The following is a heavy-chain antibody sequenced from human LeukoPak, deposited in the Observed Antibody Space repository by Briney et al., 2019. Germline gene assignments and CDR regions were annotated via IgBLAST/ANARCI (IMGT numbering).Heavy chain of an antibody. J-gene: IGHJ6*03. V-gene: IGHV4-39*01. CDR1: GGSISTSYF. Sequence: PSETLSLTCPVSGGSISTSYFWGWIRQPPGKGLEWIGSIYYSGTTYYNPSLKSRVTISVVTSKNQFSLQLSSVPAADTAVYYCARHSDGYPNYYYYYYVDVWGKGTTVTVSS. CDR3: ARHSDGYPNYYYYYYVDV. CDR2: IYYSGTT. D-gene: IGHD5-18*01.